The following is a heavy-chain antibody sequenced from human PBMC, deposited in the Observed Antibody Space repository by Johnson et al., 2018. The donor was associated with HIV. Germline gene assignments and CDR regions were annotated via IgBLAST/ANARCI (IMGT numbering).Heavy chain of an antibody. CDR3: AREYSSSSGLGVDAFDI. J-gene: IGHJ3*02. Sequence: QVQLVESGGGVVQPGRSLRLSCAASGFTFSSYGLHWVRQAPGKGLEWVAVIWYDGSNKYYADSVQGRFTISRDNAKNSLYLQMNSLRAEDTALYYCAREYSSSSGLGVDAFDIWGQGTMVTVSS. CDR2: IWYDGSNK. V-gene: IGHV3-33*01. D-gene: IGHD6-6*01. CDR1: GFTFSSYG.